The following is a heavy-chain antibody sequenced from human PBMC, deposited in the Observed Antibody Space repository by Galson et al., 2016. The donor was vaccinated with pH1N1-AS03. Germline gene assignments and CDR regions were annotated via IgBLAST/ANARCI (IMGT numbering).Heavy chain of an antibody. V-gene: IGHV4-31*01. CDR1: GGSISSGGYY. Sequence: TLSLTCIVSGGSISSGGYYWNWIRQHPGKGLEWIGYIFHSGSTYYNPSLESLVSISVDTSKNQFPLKLKSVTAADTAVYYCARQDSGAYYLDSWGPGTLVTVSS. CDR3: ARQDSGAYYLDS. D-gene: IGHD1-26*01. CDR2: IFHSGST. J-gene: IGHJ4*02.